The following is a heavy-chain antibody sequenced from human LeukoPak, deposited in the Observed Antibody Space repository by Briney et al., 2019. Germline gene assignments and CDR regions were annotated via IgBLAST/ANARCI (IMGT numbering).Heavy chain of an antibody. J-gene: IGHJ4*02. Sequence: SETLSLTCAVYGGSFSGYNWNWIRQPPGKGLEWIGEINHSGSTNYNPSLKSRVIISVDTSKNQFSLRLSSVTAADTAVYYCAREWGHGDFDYWGQGTLVTVSS. D-gene: IGHD1-26*01. V-gene: IGHV4-34*01. CDR2: INHSGST. CDR3: AREWGHGDFDY. CDR1: GGSFSGYN.